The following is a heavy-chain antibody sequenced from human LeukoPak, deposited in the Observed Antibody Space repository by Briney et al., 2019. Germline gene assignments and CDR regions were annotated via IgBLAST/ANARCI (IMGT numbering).Heavy chain of an antibody. D-gene: IGHD3-3*01. CDR2: MNPNSANT. Sequence: GASVKVSCKSSGYTFTSYDINWVRPATGQGLEWVGWMNPNSANTGYAQKFQGRVTLTRNTSINTAYMELSSLRSDDTAVYYCARRGTIFGRGGWFDPWGQGTLVTVSS. CDR3: ARRGTIFGRGGWFDP. V-gene: IGHV1-8*03. J-gene: IGHJ5*02. CDR1: GYTFTSYD.